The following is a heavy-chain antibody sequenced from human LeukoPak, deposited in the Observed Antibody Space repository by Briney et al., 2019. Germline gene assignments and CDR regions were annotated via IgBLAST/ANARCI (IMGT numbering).Heavy chain of an antibody. CDR1: GYTFTGYY. Sequence: ASVKVSCKASGYTFTGYYMHWVRQAPGQGLEWMGWINPNSGGTNYAQKFQGRVTMTRDTSISTAYMELSRLRSDDTAVYYCARGIRIVVVPAAIRFDYWGQGTLVTASS. V-gene: IGHV1-2*02. CDR2: INPNSGGT. D-gene: IGHD2-2*02. CDR3: ARGIRIVVVPAAIRFDY. J-gene: IGHJ4*02.